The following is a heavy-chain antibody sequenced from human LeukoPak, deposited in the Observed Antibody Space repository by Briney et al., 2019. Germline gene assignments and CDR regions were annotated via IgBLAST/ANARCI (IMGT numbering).Heavy chain of an antibody. CDR2: IYYSVST. D-gene: IGHD6-19*01. V-gene: IGHV4-59*01. Sequence: PSETLSLTCTVSVGSISSYYWSWIRQPPGKGLEWIGYIYYSVSTNYNPSLKSRITISVDTSKNQFSLKLSSVTAADTAVYYCARGAVAGTISLFDYWGQGTLVTVSS. CDR3: ARGAVAGTISLFDY. J-gene: IGHJ4*02. CDR1: VGSISSYY.